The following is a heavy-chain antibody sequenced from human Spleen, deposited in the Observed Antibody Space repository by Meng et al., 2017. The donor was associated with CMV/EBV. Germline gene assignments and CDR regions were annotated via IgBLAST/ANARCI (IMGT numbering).Heavy chain of an antibody. CDR2: IYHSGST. CDR1: GYSISSGYY. Sequence: ESLKISCTVSGYSISSGYYWGWIRQPPGKGLEWIGSIYHSGSTYYNPSLKSRVTISVDTSKNQFSLKLSSVTAADTAVYYCARSGYCSASNCFYGMDVWGQGTTVTVSS. CDR3: ARSGYCSASNCFYGMDV. V-gene: IGHV4-38-2*02. J-gene: IGHJ6*02. D-gene: IGHD2-15*01.